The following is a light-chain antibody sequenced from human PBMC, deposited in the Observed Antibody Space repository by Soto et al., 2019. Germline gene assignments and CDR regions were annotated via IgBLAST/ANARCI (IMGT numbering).Light chain of an antibody. CDR2: EVS. CDR1: XXXVGGYNY. V-gene: IGLV2-14*01. J-gene: IGLJ1*01. Sequence: QSVLXXXXXVXWXXGXAIXIXCTVXXXXVGGYNYVSWYQQHPGKAPKLMIYEVSNRTSGVSNRFSGSKSGNTASLTISGLQAEEEADHYCSSYTSSSNQVFGTGIKVTVL. CDR3: SSYTSSSNQV.